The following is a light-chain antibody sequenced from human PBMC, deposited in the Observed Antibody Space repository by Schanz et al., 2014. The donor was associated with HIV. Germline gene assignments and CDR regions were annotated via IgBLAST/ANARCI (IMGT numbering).Light chain of an antibody. Sequence: ENVLTQSPGTLSLSPGERATLSCRASQSVSSYLAWYQQKPGQAPRLLIYGASSRATGIPDRFSGSGSGTDFTLTISRLEPEDFAVYYCQQYGSSPPWTFGQGTKVEIK. CDR1: QSVSSY. CDR3: QQYGSSPPWT. V-gene: IGKV3-20*01. J-gene: IGKJ1*01. CDR2: GAS.